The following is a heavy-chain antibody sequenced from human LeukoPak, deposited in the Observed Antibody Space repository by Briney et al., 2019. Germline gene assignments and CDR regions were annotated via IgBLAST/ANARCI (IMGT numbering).Heavy chain of an antibody. Sequence: PSETLSLTCTVSGGSISSYYWSWIRQPPGKGLEWIGYIYYSGSTNYNPSLKSRVTISVDTSKNQFSLKLSSVTAADTAVYYCARAASLPMVTPDFDYWGQGTLVTVSS. V-gene: IGHV4-59*01. CDR3: ARAASLPMVTPDFDY. J-gene: IGHJ4*02. CDR1: GGSISSYY. CDR2: IYYSGST. D-gene: IGHD5-18*01.